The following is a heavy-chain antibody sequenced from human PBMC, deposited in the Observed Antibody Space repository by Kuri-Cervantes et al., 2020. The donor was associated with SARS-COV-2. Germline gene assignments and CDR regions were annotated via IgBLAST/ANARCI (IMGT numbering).Heavy chain of an antibody. CDR2: IRSKAYGGTT. J-gene: IGHJ4*02. Sequence: GESLKISCTASGFTFGDYAMSWVRQAPGKGLEWVGFIRSKAYGGTTEYAAPVKGRFTISRDDSKSIAYLKMNSLKTEDTAVYYCTGPTYSSSWYSSDWGKYWGQGTLVTVSS. V-gene: IGHV3-49*04. CDR3: TGPTYSSSWYSSDWGKY. D-gene: IGHD6-13*01. CDR1: GFTFGDYA.